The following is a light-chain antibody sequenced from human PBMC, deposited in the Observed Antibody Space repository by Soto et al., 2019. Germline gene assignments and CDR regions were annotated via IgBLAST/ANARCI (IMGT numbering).Light chain of an antibody. V-gene: IGKV3-20*01. CDR2: GVS. CDR1: HSLSSRN. Sequence: LLLTQYPDTLSLSPGERATLSCRASHSLSSRNLAWYQQKPGQAPRPLIYGVSSRATGIPDRFSGSGSGTDFTLTISRLEPEDFAVYYCQQYDSSPRTFGQGTKVDI. J-gene: IGKJ1*01. CDR3: QQYDSSPRT.